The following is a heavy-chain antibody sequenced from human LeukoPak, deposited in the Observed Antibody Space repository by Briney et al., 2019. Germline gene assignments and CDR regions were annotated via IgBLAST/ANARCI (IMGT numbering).Heavy chain of an antibody. V-gene: IGHV3-74*01. D-gene: IGHD2-15*01. CDR3: ARVIGYCSGGSCYRSLYYYGMDV. CDR2: INSDGSST. CDR1: GFTFSSYW. J-gene: IGHJ6*02. Sequence: PGGSLRLSCAASGFTFSSYWMHWVRQAPGQGLVWVSRINSDGSSTSYADSVKGRFTISRDNATNTLYLQMNSLRDEDTAVYYCARVIGYCSGGSCYRSLYYYGMDVWGQGTRVTVSS.